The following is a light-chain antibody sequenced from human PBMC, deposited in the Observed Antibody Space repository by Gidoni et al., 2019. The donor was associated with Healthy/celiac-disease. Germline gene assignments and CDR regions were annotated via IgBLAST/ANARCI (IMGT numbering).Light chain of an antibody. Sequence: IVMTQSPATPSVSPGERATLSCRASQSVSSNLAWYQQKPGQAPRLLIYGASTRATGIPARFSGSGSGTEFTLTISSLQSEDFAVYYCQQYNNWPPWTFGQXTKVEIK. CDR2: GAS. J-gene: IGKJ1*01. CDR3: QQYNNWPPWT. V-gene: IGKV3-15*01. CDR1: QSVSSN.